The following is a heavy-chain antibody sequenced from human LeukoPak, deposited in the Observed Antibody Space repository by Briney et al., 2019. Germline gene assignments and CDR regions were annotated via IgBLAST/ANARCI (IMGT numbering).Heavy chain of an antibody. CDR1: GFTFSSYS. D-gene: IGHD3-16*02. V-gene: IGHV3-21*01. J-gene: IGHJ4*02. CDR3: ARDMMGYDYVWGSYRVDRPFDY. Sequence: PGGSLRLSCAASGFTFSSYSMNWVRQAPGKGLEWVSSISSSSSYIYYADSVKGRFTISRDNAKNSLYLQMNSLRAEDTAVYYCARDMMGYDYVWGSYRVDRPFDYWGQGTLVTVSS. CDR2: ISSSSSYI.